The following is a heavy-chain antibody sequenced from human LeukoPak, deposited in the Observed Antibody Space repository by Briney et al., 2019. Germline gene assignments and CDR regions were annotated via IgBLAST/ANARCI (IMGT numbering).Heavy chain of an antibody. J-gene: IGHJ4*02. CDR2: ISGSGGST. Sequence: GGSLRLSCAASGFTFSNYAMSWVRQAPGKGLEWVSAISGSGGSTYYADSVKGRFTISRDNSKNTLYLQMNSLRAEDTAVYYCAKGTYYYDSRILDYWGQGTLVTVSS. CDR1: GFTFSNYA. CDR3: AKGTYYYDSRILDY. D-gene: IGHD3-22*01. V-gene: IGHV3-23*01.